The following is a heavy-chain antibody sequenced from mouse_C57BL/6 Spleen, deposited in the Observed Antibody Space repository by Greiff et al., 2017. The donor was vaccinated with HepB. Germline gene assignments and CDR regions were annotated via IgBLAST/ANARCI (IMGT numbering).Heavy chain of an antibody. V-gene: IGHV1-82*01. Sequence: VQLQQSGPELVKPGASVKISCKASGYAFSSSWMNWVKQRPGKGLEWIGRIYPGDGDTNYNGKFKGKATLTADKSSSTAYMQLSSLTSEDSAVYVCARALSDYDDYFDYWGQGTTLTVSS. J-gene: IGHJ2*01. CDR1: GYAFSSSW. D-gene: IGHD2-4*01. CDR3: ARALSDYDDYFDY. CDR2: IYPGDGDT.